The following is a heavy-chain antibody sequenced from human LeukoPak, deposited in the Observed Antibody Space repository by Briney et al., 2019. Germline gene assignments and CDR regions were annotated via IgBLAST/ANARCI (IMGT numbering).Heavy chain of an antibody. Sequence: TGGSLKLSCAASGFTFSGSGIHWVRQASGKGLEWIGRIRTETNNYATAYAASVKGWFSLSRDDSKNTAYLQMNSLKTEDTAVYYCARLTAQVDYWGLGTLVTVSS. V-gene: IGHV3-73*01. CDR2: IRTETNNYAT. CDR3: ARLTAQVDY. CDR1: GFTFSGSG. J-gene: IGHJ4*02. D-gene: IGHD5-18*01.